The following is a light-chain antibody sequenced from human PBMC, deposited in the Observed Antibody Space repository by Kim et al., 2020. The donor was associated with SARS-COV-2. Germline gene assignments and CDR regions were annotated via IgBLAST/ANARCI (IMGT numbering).Light chain of an antibody. CDR2: GAS. J-gene: IGKJ4*01. CDR3: QQTFGIPLT. Sequence: ASVGDRVTITCRANQTIVNHLNWFQQKPGKPPNLLIYGASILQSGVPSRFSCSASGTDFTLVISGLQPEDFATYFCQQTFGIPLTFGGGTKVDIK. CDR1: QTIVNH. V-gene: IGKV1-39*01.